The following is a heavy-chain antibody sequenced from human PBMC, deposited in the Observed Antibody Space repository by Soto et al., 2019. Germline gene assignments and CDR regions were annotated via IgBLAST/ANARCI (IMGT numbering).Heavy chain of an antibody. Sequence: LRLSCAASGFTFSSYGMHWVRQAPGKGLEWVAVIWYDGSNKYYADSVKGRFTISRDNSKNTLYLQMSSLRAEDTAVYYCARDKYSGSYTIDYWGQGTLVTVSS. D-gene: IGHD1-26*01. CDR1: GFTFSSYG. J-gene: IGHJ4*02. V-gene: IGHV3-33*01. CDR2: IWYDGSNK. CDR3: ARDKYSGSYTIDY.